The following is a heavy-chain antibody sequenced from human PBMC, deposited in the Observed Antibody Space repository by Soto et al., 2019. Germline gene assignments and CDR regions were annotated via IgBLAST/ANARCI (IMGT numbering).Heavy chain of an antibody. CDR3: ARFVFVVPAAGPFDP. Sequence: ASVKVSCKASGGTFSSYAISWVRQAPGQGLEWMGGIIPIFGTANYAQKFQGRVTITADESTSTAYMELSSLRSEDTAVYYCARFVFVVPAAGPFDPWGKGTLVTVSS. J-gene: IGHJ5*02. D-gene: IGHD2-2*01. V-gene: IGHV1-69*13. CDR1: GGTFSSYA. CDR2: IIPIFGTA.